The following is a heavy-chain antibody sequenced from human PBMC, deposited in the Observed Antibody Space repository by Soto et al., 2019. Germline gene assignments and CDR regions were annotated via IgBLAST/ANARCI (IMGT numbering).Heavy chain of an antibody. J-gene: IGHJ4*02. CDR2: IIPILGIA. CDR3: AREGQYYYGSGSYPTIDY. Sequence: QVQLVQSGAEVKKPGSSVKVSCKASGGTFSSYTISWVRQAPGQGLEWMGRIIPILGIANYAQKFQGRVTITAEKSTSTAYMELSSLRSEDTAVYYCAREGQYYYGSGSYPTIDYWGQGTLVTVSS. V-gene: IGHV1-69*08. D-gene: IGHD3-10*01. CDR1: GGTFSSYT.